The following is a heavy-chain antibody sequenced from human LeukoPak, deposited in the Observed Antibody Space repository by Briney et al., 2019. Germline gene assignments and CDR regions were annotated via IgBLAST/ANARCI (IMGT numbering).Heavy chain of an antibody. J-gene: IGHJ4*02. CDR1: GGSISSYY. V-gene: IGHV4-59*01. CDR2: IYYSGST. D-gene: IGHD6-13*01. CDR3: ASSSWSLDY. Sequence: SETLSLTCTVSGGSISSYYWSWIRQPPGKGLEWIGYIYYSGSTNYNSSLKSRVTISVDTSKNQFSLKLSSVTAADTAVYYCASSSWSLDYWGQGTLVTVSS.